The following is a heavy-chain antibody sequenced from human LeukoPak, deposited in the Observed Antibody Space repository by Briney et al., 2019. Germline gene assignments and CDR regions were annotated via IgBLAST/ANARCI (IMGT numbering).Heavy chain of an antibody. CDR3: ARRAGAYSHPYDY. V-gene: IGHV3-53*01. D-gene: IGHD4/OR15-4a*01. J-gene: IGHJ4*02. Sequence: GGSLRLSCTASGFTFSSNSMSWVRQAPGKGLEWVSFIYSDNTHYSYSVKGRVTISRDNYKDTLYLQMNSLRAEDTAVYYCARRAGAYSHPYDYWGQGTLVTVSS. CDR1: GFTFSSNS. CDR2: IYSDNT.